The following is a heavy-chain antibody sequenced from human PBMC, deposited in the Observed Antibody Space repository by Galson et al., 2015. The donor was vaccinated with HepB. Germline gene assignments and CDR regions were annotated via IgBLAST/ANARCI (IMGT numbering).Heavy chain of an antibody. V-gene: IGHV1-3*01. D-gene: IGHD3-3*01. CDR3: ARASFRGGFYTGYFDY. CDR2: INAGNGNT. J-gene: IGHJ4*02. CDR1: GYTFTSYA. Sequence: SVKVSCKASGYTFTSYAMHWVRQAPGQRLEWMGWINAGNGNTKYSQKFQGRVTITRDTSASTAYMELSSLRSEDTAVYYCARASFRGGFYTGYFDYWGQGTLVTVSS.